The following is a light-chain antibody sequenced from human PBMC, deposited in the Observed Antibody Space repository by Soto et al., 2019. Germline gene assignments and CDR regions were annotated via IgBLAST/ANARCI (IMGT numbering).Light chain of an antibody. J-gene: IGKJ4*01. Sequence: EVVLTQSPGTLSLSPGERATLSCRASQRINNNYLAWYQQKAGQAPRLLIYGASIRATGIPDRFSGSGSGADFTLTISRLEPEDFAVYYCQQYGISPGFTFGGGTKVEIK. V-gene: IGKV3-20*01. CDR3: QQYGISPGFT. CDR1: QRINNNY. CDR2: GAS.